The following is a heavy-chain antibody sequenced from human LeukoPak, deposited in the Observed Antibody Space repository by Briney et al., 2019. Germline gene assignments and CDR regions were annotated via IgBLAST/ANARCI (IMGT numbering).Heavy chain of an antibody. Sequence: PSETLSLTCTVSGGSISSYYWSWIRQPAGKGLEWIGRIYTSGSTNYNPSLKSRVTMSVDTSKNQFSLKLSSVTAADTAVYYCARGGYYDDSSGYSAEDAFDIWGQGTMVTVSS. CDR3: ARGGYYDDSSGYSAEDAFDI. CDR2: IYTSGST. D-gene: IGHD3-22*01. CDR1: GGSISSYY. J-gene: IGHJ3*02. V-gene: IGHV4-4*07.